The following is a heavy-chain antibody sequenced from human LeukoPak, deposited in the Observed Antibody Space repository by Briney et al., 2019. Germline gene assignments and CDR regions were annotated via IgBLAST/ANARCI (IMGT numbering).Heavy chain of an antibody. CDR1: GYSFTRHW. V-gene: IGHV5-51*01. CDR3: ARAAYCGANCYSVGWFDS. D-gene: IGHD2-21*02. J-gene: IGHJ5*01. CDR2: INPGDSDT. Sequence: GESLKISCKGSGYSFTRHWIGWVRQMPGKGLEWMGIINPGDSDTRYSPSFQGQVTISADKSISTAYLQWSSLEASDTAMYYCARAAYCGANCYSVGWFDSWGQGTLVTVSS.